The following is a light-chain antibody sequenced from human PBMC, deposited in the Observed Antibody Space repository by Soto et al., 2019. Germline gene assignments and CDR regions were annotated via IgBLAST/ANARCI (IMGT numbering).Light chain of an antibody. V-gene: IGLV1-40*01. Sequence: QSVLKQPPSVSGAPGQSITISCTGSSSNIGAGYDVHWYQQVPGTAPKLLIYGNNNRASGVPDRFSVSKSGTSASLAISGFQAEDEADYYCQSYDNSLTYVFGTGTKLTVL. CDR3: QSYDNSLTYV. CDR1: SSNIGAGYD. CDR2: GNN. J-gene: IGLJ1*01.